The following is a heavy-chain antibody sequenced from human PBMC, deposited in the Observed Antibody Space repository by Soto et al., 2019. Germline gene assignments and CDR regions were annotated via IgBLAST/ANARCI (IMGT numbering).Heavy chain of an antibody. D-gene: IGHD1-7*01. CDR2: ISSSSSYI. CDR3: ARDDWNYSDDAFDI. Sequence: GGSLRLSCAASGFTFSSYSMNWVRQAPGKGLEWVSSISSSSSYIYYADSVKGRFTISRDNAKNSLYLQMNSLRAEDTAVYYCARDDWNYSDDAFDIWGQGTMVTVSS. J-gene: IGHJ3*02. V-gene: IGHV3-21*01. CDR1: GFTFSSYS.